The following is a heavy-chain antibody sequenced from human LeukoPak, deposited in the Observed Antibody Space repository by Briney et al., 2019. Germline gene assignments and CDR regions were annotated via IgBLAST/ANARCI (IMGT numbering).Heavy chain of an antibody. CDR1: GFTFRSHW. CDR3: ARAASSRNYYDSSGYYHRCFDY. Sequence: GGSLRLSCAASGFTFRSHWMHWVRQAPGKGLEWVAVIWYDGSNKYYADSVKGRFTISRDNSKNTLYLQMNSLRAEDTAVYYCARAASSRNYYDSSGYYHRCFDYWGQGTLVTVSS. CDR2: IWYDGSNK. D-gene: IGHD3-22*01. J-gene: IGHJ4*02. V-gene: IGHV3-33*08.